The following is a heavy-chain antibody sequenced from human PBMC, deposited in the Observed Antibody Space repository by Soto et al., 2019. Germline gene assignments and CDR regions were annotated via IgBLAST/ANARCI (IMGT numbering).Heavy chain of an antibody. D-gene: IGHD3-22*01. CDR2: IYWNDDK. Sequence: SGPTLVKPTQTLTLTCTFSGFSLSTSGVGVGWIRQPPGKALEWLALIYWNDDKRYSPSLKSRLTITKDTSKNQVVLTMTNMDPVDTATYYCAHRRGPRVLYDSSGYPYDYYGMDVWGQGTTVTVSS. CDR3: AHRRGPRVLYDSSGYPYDYYGMDV. J-gene: IGHJ6*02. CDR1: GFSLSTSGVG. V-gene: IGHV2-5*01.